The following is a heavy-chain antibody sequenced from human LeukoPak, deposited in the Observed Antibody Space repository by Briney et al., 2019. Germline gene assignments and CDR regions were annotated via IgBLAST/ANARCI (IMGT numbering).Heavy chain of an antibody. Sequence: PSETLSLTCTVSGGSVSSSCNYWGWIRQSPGRGLEWIGSIPYSGSAFYNPSLKSRVTIFADTSNNQFFLKMTFVTAADTSMYYCVRHALSDPSWGQGTLVTVSS. V-gene: IGHV4-39*01. CDR1: GGSVSSSCNY. J-gene: IGHJ4*02. CDR3: VRHALSDPS. CDR2: IPYSGSA. D-gene: IGHD6-25*01.